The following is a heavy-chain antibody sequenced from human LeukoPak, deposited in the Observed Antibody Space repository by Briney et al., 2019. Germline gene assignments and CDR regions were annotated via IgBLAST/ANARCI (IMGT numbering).Heavy chain of an antibody. J-gene: IGHJ6*02. CDR2: IYYSGST. D-gene: IGHD2-8*02. Sequence: SETLSLTCTVSGGSISSGGYYWRWIRQHPGKGLEWIGYIYYSGSTHYNPSLKSRVTISVDTSKNQFSLKLSSVTAADTAVYYCARDDTVYGMDVWGQGTTVTVSS. V-gene: IGHV4-31*03. CDR3: ARDDTVYGMDV. CDR1: GGSISSGGYY.